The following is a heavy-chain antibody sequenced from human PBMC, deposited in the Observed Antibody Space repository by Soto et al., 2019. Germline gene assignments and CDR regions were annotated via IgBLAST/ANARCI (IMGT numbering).Heavy chain of an antibody. D-gene: IGHD2-2*02. CDR1: GGTFSSYA. J-gene: IGHJ6*02. CDR2: IIPIFGTA. Sequence: SVKVSCKASGGTFSSYAISWVRQAPGQGLEWMGGIIPIFGTANYAQKFQGRVTITADESTSTAYMELSSLRSEDTAVYYCARGDIVAVPAAIVGYYYYGMDVWGQGTTVTV. V-gene: IGHV1-69*13. CDR3: ARGDIVAVPAAIVGYYYYGMDV.